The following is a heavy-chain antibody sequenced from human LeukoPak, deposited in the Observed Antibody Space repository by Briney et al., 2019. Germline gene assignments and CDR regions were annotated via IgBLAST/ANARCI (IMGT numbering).Heavy chain of an antibody. CDR2: FDPEDGET. CDR1: GYTLTELS. V-gene: IGHV1-24*01. D-gene: IGHD2-15*01. J-gene: IGHJ4*02. CDR3: ATRSSGGSCCHFDY. Sequence: VASVTVSCKVSGYTLTELSMHWVRQAPGKGLEWMGGFDPEDGETIYAQKFQGRVTMTEDTSTDTAYMELSSLRSEDTAVYYCATRSSGGSCCHFDYWGQGTLVTVSS.